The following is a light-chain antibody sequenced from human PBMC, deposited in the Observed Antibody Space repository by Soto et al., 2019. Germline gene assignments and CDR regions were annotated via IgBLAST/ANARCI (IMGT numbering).Light chain of an antibody. CDR3: QQYGSPPCT. J-gene: IGKJ1*01. Sequence: DIVLTQSPGTLSVSPGERATLSCRASQSVSSSYLAWYQHKPGQAPRLLIYGASSRATGIPDRFSGSGSGTDFTLTISRLEPEDFAVYYCQQYGSPPCTFGQGTKVDI. V-gene: IGKV3-20*01. CDR2: GAS. CDR1: QSVSSSY.